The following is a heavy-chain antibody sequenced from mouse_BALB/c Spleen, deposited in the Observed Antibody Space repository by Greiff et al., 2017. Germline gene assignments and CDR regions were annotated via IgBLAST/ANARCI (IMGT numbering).Heavy chain of an antibody. V-gene: IGHV5-17*02. CDR2: ISSGSSTI. J-gene: IGHJ3*01. CDR1: GFTFSSFG. CDR3: ARVSSGAWFAY. Sequence: EVQGVESGGGLVQPGGSRKLSCAASGFTFSSFGMHWVRQAPEKGLEWVAYISSGSSTIYYADTVKGRFTFSRDNPKNTLFLHMTSLRSEDTAIYYCARVSSGAWFAYWGQGTLVTVSA. D-gene: IGHD1-1*01.